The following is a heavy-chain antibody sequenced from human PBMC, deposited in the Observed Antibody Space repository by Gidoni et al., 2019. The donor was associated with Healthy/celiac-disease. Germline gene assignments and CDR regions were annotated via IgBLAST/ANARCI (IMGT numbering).Heavy chain of an antibody. J-gene: IGHJ3*02. Sequence: QVQLVESGGGVVQPGRSLRLSCAASGFTFSSYAMHWVRQAPGKGLEWVAVISYDGSNKYYADSVKGRFTISRDNSKNTLYLQMNSLRAEDTAVYYCARDRLRYFDWARDAFDIWGQGTMVTVSS. CDR1: GFTFSSYA. CDR3: ARDRLRYFDWARDAFDI. V-gene: IGHV3-30-3*01. CDR2: ISYDGSNK. D-gene: IGHD3-9*01.